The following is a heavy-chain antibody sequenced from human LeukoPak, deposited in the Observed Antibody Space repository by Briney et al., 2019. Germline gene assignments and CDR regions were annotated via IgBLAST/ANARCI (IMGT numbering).Heavy chain of an antibody. V-gene: IGHV4-39*06. CDR2: IYYSGST. CDR3: AREDTTMVGFDY. CDR1: GGSISSSSYY. D-gene: IGHD5-18*01. J-gene: IGHJ4*02. Sequence: KPSETLSLTCTVSGGSISSSSYYWGWIRQPPGKGLEWIGSIYYSGSTYYNPSLKSRVTISVDTSKNQFPLKLSSVTAADTAVYYCAREDTTMVGFDYWGQGTLVTVSS.